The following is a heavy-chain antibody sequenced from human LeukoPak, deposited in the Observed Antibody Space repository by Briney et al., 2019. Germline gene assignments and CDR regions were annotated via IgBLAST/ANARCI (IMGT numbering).Heavy chain of an antibody. CDR2: IYSGGTT. D-gene: IGHD6-13*01. Sequence: GGSLRLSCAASGFTVSNNYMNGVRQAPGKGLEWVSLIYSGGTTKYADSVKGRFTISRDNSKNTLYLQMNSLRVEDTAMYYCARDPPGIAASGTGGWGQGTLVTVSS. CDR1: GFTVSNNY. J-gene: IGHJ4*02. V-gene: IGHV3-53*01. CDR3: ARDPPGIAASGTGG.